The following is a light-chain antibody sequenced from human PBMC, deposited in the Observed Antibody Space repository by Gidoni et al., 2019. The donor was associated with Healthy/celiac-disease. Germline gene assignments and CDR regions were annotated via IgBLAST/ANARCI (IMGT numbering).Light chain of an antibody. Sequence: ELVLSHSPPTLSLSPGERATLSCRASQSISSYLACYQQKPAQAPRRLIYDASNRATGIPARFSGSGAGTDFTLTISSLGPEDLAVYYCQQSSNWPPTFGGGTKVEIK. J-gene: IGKJ4*01. CDR3: QQSSNWPPT. CDR2: DAS. CDR1: QSISSY. V-gene: IGKV3-11*01.